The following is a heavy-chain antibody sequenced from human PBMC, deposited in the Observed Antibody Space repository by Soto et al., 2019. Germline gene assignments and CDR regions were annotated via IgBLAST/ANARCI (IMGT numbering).Heavy chain of an antibody. CDR3: ARQGLGVPAAEFDY. CDR1: GGSISSYY. J-gene: IGHJ4*02. Sequence: PSETLSLTCTVSGGSISSYYWSWTRQPPGKGLEWIGYIYYSGGTNYNPSLKSRVTISVDTSKNQFSLKLSSVTAADTAVYYCARQGLGVPAAEFDYWGQGTLVTVSS. V-gene: IGHV4-59*08. CDR2: IYYSGGT. D-gene: IGHD2-2*01.